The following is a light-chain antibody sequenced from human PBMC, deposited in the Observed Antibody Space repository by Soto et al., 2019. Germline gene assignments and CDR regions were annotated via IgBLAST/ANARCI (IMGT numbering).Light chain of an antibody. CDR3: SSYTSSSTYV. CDR1: SSDVGGYNY. CDR2: EVS. J-gene: IGLJ1*01. V-gene: IGLV2-14*01. Sequence: QSVLTQPAYVSGSPGQSITISCTGTSSDVGGYNYVSWYQQHAGKAPKLMIYEVSNRPSGVSNRFSGSKSDNTASLTISGLQAEDEADYYCSSYTSSSTYVFGTGTKVTVL.